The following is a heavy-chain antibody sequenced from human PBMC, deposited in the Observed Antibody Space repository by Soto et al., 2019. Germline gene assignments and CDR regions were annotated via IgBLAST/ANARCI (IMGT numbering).Heavy chain of an antibody. V-gene: IGHV4-39*01. J-gene: IGHJ2*01. D-gene: IGHD6-19*01. CDR2: VYYSGST. CDR1: GGSISSSSFY. Sequence: QLQLQESGPGLVKPSETLSLTCTVSGGSISSSSFYWGCIRQPPGKGLEWIGTVYYSGSTFYNPSLKSRVTISVDTCKTQFSLKLSSVTAADTAVYYCSRGPAGYWYFDLWGRGTLVTVSS. CDR3: SRGPAGYWYFDL.